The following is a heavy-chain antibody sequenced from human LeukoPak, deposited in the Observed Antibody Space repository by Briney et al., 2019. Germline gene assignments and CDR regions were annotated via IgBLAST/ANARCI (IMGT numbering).Heavy chain of an antibody. D-gene: IGHD3-10*01. CDR3: ARDRYYYGSGTPRGIYYYYGMDV. J-gene: IGHJ6*02. CDR2: ISYDGTNK. CDR1: GFTFSSYA. Sequence: GGSLRLSCAASGFTFSSYAMHWVRQAPGMGLEWVAVISYDGTNKYYADSVKGRFTISRDNSKNTLYLQMNSLRTEDTALYYCARDRYYYGSGTPRGIYYYYGMDVWGQGTTVTVSS. V-gene: IGHV3-30*04.